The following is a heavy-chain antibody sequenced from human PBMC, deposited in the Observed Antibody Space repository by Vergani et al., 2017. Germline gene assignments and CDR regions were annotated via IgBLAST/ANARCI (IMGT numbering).Heavy chain of an antibody. D-gene: IGHD2-15*01. CDR2: IYYSGST. Sequence: QVQLQESGPGLVKPSQTLSLTCTVSGGSISSGDYYWSWIRQPPGKGLEWIGYIYYSGSTYYNPSLKSRVTISVDTSKNQFSLKLSSVTAADTAVYYCASSVCSGGSCYLCFDYWGQGTLVTVSS. CDR3: ASSVCSGGSCYLCFDY. CDR1: GGSISSGDYY. J-gene: IGHJ4*02. V-gene: IGHV4-30-4*01.